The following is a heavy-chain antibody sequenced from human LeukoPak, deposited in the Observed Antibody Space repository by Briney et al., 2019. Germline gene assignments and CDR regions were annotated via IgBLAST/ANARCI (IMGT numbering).Heavy chain of an antibody. Sequence: PGGSLRLSCAASGFTFSNYEMHWVRQAPGKGLKWVSYISSSGSDIYYADSVKGRFTTSRDNAKNSLYLHMNSLRAEDTAVYYCARDYGGSSPFDYWGQGTLVTVSS. CDR2: ISSSGSDI. V-gene: IGHV3-48*03. D-gene: IGHD4-23*01. J-gene: IGHJ4*02. CDR1: GFTFSNYE. CDR3: ARDYGGSSPFDY.